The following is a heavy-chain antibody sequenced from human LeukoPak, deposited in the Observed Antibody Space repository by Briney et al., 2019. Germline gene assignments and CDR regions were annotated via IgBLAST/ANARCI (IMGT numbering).Heavy chain of an antibody. CDR2: IYYSGST. J-gene: IGHJ4*02. V-gene: IGHV4-59*01. CDR1: GGSISSYY. CDR3: ARDCSGGSCFDY. D-gene: IGHD2-15*01. Sequence: SETLSLTCTVSGGSISSYYWSWIRQPPGKGLEWIGYIYYSGSTNYNPSLKSRVTISVDTSKNQFSLKPSSVTAADTAVYYCARDCSGGSCFDYWGQGTLVTVSS.